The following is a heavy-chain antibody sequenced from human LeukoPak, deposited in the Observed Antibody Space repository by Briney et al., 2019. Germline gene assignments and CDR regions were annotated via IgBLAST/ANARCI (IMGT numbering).Heavy chain of an antibody. CDR1: GFTFSSHW. J-gene: IGHJ4*02. Sequence: GGSLRLSCAGSGFTFSSHWMTWVRQAPGKGLEWVANIKQDGSVKYYVDSVKGRFTISRDNAKSSLYLEMSSLRAEETAVYYCVRYRDGEYDYWGQGTLVTVSS. D-gene: IGHD4-17*01. CDR2: IKQDGSVK. CDR3: VRYRDGEYDY. V-gene: IGHV3-7*01.